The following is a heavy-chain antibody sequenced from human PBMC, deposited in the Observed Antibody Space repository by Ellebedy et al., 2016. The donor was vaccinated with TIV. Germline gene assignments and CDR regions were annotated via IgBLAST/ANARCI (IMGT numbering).Heavy chain of an antibody. CDR3: ATLTGGGYGKYYFDY. D-gene: IGHD1-26*01. CDR1: GFIFSSYS. CDR2: ISPRSDYI. J-gene: IGHJ4*02. V-gene: IGHV3-21*03. Sequence: GGSLRLSCAASGFIFSSYSIDWVRQAPGKGLEWVSSISPRSDYIYYRDSVKGRFTISRDNAKNSVYLQMDSLRAEDTAVYYCATLTGGGYGKYYFDYWGQGTLVTVS.